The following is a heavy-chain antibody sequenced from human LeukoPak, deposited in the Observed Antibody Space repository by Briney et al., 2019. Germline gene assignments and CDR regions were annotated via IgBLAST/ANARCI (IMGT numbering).Heavy chain of an antibody. J-gene: IGHJ4*02. CDR3: ARADFWAVALDY. CDR1: GGSISSSNW. D-gene: IGHD6-19*01. V-gene: IGHV4-4*02. Sequence: PLETLSLTCAVSGGSISSSNWWSWVRQPPGKGLEWIGEIYHSGSTNYNPSLKSRVTISVDKSKNQFSLKLSSVTAADTAVYYCARADFWAVALDYWGQGTLVTVSS. CDR2: IYHSGST.